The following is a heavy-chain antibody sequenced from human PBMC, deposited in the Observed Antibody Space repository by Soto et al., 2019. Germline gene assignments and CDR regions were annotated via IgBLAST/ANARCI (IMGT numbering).Heavy chain of an antibody. CDR3: AEGRGCSGGSCHSTYYYGMDV. D-gene: IGHD2-15*01. CDR1: GGTFSSYA. Sequence: SVQVSCKVSGGTFSSYAISWVRQAPGQGLEWMGGIIPIFGTANYAQKFQGRVTITADESTSTAYMELSSLRSEDTAVYYCAEGRGCSGGSCHSTYYYGMDVWGQGTTVTVSS. V-gene: IGHV1-69*13. CDR2: IIPIFGTA. J-gene: IGHJ6*02.